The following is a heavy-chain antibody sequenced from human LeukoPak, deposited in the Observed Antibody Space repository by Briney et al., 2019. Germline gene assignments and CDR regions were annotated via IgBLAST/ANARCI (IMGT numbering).Heavy chain of an antibody. CDR1: GFTFSNAW. Sequence: GGSLRLSCAASGFTFSNAWMNWVRQAPGKGLEWVGRIKTKTGGGTTDYAAPVKGRFTISRDDSKNTPYLQMNSLKTEDTAVYYCTTNDAFDIWGQGTMVTVSS. V-gene: IGHV3-15*01. CDR2: IKTKTGGGTT. J-gene: IGHJ3*02. CDR3: TTNDAFDI.